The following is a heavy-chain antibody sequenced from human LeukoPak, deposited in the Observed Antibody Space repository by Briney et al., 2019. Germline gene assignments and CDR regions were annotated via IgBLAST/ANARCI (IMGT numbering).Heavy chain of an antibody. Sequence: ASVKVSCKASGGTFSSYAISWVRQAPGQGLEWMGRIIPIFGIANYAQKFQGRVTITADKSTSTAYMELSSLRSEDTAVYYCARDRPDVYYDSSGYYYVTEFDPWGQGTLVTVSS. CDR1: GGTFSSYA. D-gene: IGHD3-22*01. J-gene: IGHJ5*02. CDR3: ARDRPDVYYDSSGYYYVTEFDP. CDR2: IIPIFGIA. V-gene: IGHV1-69*04.